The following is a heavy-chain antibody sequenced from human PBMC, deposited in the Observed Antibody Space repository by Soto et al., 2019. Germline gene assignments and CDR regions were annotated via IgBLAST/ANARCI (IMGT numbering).Heavy chain of an antibody. J-gene: IGHJ4*02. CDR2: INHSGST. D-gene: IGHD6-13*01. CDR1: GGCFSGCY. V-gene: IGHV4-34*01. Sequence: SETLSLTCAVYGGCFSGCYWSWIRQPPGKGLEWIGEINHSGSTNYNPSLKSRVTISVDTSKNQVSLKLSSVTPAATAVYYCGRLYPPLRGSSWLDYWGQGTLVTVS. CDR3: GRLYPPLRGSSWLDY.